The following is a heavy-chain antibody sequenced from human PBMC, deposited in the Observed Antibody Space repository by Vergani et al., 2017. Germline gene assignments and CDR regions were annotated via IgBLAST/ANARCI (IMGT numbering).Heavy chain of an antibody. CDR3: AGPQGTSAYYYGGFDY. CDR1: GFKFDDYG. Sequence: EVQVVESGGGVVRPGGSLRLSCAASGFKFDDYGMTWVRQRPGKGLEWVAHINWNGGSAFYADSVKGRFTISRDQAKNSLYLQMKSLRAEATALYYCAGPQGTSAYYYGGFDYWGQGILVTVSS. D-gene: IGHD3-22*01. J-gene: IGHJ4*02. CDR2: INWNGGSA. V-gene: IGHV3-20*04.